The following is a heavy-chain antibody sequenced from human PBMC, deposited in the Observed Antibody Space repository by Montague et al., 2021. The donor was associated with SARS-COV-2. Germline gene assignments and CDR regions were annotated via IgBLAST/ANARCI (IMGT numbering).Heavy chain of an antibody. J-gene: IGHJ4*02. Sequence: SETLSLTCTVSGGSISTYYWSWIRQPQGKGLEWIGYIYYSGNTNSNPSLKSRVTMSIDTSKNQFSLKLNSVTAADTAVYCCASFRRSFDYWGQGTLVSVSS. CDR1: GGSISTYY. V-gene: IGHV4-59*08. CDR3: ASFRRSFDY. CDR2: IYYSGNT.